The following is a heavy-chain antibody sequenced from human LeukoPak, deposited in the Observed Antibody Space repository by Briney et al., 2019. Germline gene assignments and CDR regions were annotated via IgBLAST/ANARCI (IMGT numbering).Heavy chain of an antibody. CDR3: AKELDYGANSAGYFAS. CDR2: VWSGGDKR. V-gene: IGHV3-30*02. J-gene: IGHJ4*02. Sequence: GGSLRLSCAASGFTFSSFGMHWVRQAPGKGLEWVVIVWSGGDKRYYADSVQGRFTISRDNSKNTLYLQMNSLRVEDTGLYYCAKELDYGANSAGYFASWGQGTLVTVSS. D-gene: IGHD4-23*01. CDR1: GFTFSSFG.